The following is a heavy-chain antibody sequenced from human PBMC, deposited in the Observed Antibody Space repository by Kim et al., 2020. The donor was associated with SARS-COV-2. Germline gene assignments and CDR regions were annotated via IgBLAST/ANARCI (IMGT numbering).Heavy chain of an antibody. CDR2: ISGSGGST. D-gene: IGHD3-9*01. CDR1: GFTFSSYA. CDR3: AKDGPFRYFEVGGWDY. J-gene: IGHJ4*02. Sequence: GGSLRLSCAASGFTFSSYAMSWVRQAPGKGLEWVSAISGSGGSTYYADSVKGRFTISRDNSKNTLYLQMNSLRAEDTAVYYCAKDGPFRYFEVGGWDYWGQGTLVTVSS. V-gene: IGHV3-23*01.